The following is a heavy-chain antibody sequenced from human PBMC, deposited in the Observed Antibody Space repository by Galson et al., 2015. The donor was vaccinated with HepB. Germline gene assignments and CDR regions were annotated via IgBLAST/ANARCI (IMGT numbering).Heavy chain of an antibody. V-gene: IGHV3-23*01. D-gene: IGHD4-11*01. CDR1: GFTFNNYA. CDR2: VDGSGDST. Sequence: SLRLSCAASGFTFNNYAMSWVRQAPGKGLEWVSSVDGSGDSTAYADSVKGRFTISRDNSMNTLYLQMNSLRAEDAAVYYCAKDPTTLTTWYYFDYWGQGTLVTVSS. J-gene: IGHJ4*02. CDR3: AKDPTTLTTWYYFDY.